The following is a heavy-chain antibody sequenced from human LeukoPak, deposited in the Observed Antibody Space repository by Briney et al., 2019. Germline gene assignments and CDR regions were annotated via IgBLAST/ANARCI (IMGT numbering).Heavy chain of an antibody. CDR3: ARGSGWYLKEAFDI. V-gene: IGHV4-59*01. CDR1: GGSISSYY. CDR2: IYYSGST. J-gene: IGHJ3*02. D-gene: IGHD6-19*01. Sequence: SETLSLTCTVSGGSISSYYWSWIRQPPGKGLEWIGYIYYSGSTNYNPSLKSRVTISVDTSKNQFSLKLSSVTAADTAVYYCARGSGWYLKEAFDIWGQGTMVTVSS.